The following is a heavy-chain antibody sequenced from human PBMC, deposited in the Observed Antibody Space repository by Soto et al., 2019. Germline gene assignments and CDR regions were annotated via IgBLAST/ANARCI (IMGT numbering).Heavy chain of an antibody. CDR1: GGTFSSYT. CDR3: ASLSRSYYYYYMDV. D-gene: IGHD3-9*01. CDR2: IIPILGIA. Sequence: QVQLVQSGAEVKKPGSSVKVSCKASGGTFSSYTISWVRQAPGQGLEWMGRIIPILGIANYAQKFQGRVTITADKTTSTAYMELSSLRSADTAVYYCASLSRSYYYYYMDVWGKGTTVTVSS. V-gene: IGHV1-69*02. J-gene: IGHJ6*03.